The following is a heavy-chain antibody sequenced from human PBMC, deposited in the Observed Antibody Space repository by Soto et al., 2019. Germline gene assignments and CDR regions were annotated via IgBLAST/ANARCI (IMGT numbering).Heavy chain of an antibody. CDR1: GGTFSSYA. CDR3: AREEDDYGGNSPAFDC. J-gene: IGHJ4*02. V-gene: IGHV1-69*01. CDR2: IIPIFGTA. D-gene: IGHD3-16*01. Sequence: QVPLVQSGAEVKKPGSSVKVSCKASGGTFSSYAISWVRQAPGQGLEWMGGIIPIFGTANYAQKFQGRVTITADESTSTAYVERSSLTSDGTAVDYCAREEDDYGGNSPAFDCWGQGTLVTVSS.